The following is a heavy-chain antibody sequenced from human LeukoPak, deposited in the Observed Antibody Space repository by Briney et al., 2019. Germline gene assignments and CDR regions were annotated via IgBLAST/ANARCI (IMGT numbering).Heavy chain of an antibody. Sequence: SETLSLTCAVYGGSFSGYYWSWIRQPPGKGLEWIGEIYHSGSTNYNPSLKSRVTISVDKSKNQFSLKLSSVTAADTAVYYCARARSSYGYGDAFDIWGQGTMVTVSS. D-gene: IGHD5-18*01. CDR2: IYHSGST. CDR3: ARARSSYGYGDAFDI. J-gene: IGHJ3*02. V-gene: IGHV4-34*01. CDR1: GGSFSGYY.